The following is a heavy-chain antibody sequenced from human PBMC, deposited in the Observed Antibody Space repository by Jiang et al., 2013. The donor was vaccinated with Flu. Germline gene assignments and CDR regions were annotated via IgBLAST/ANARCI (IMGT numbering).Heavy chain of an antibody. V-gene: IGHV3-23*04. CDR1: GFTFSSYA. CDR2: ISGSGGST. Sequence: VQLVESGGGLVQPGGSLRLSCAASGFTFSSYAMSWVRQAPGKGLEWVSAISGSGGSTYYADSVKGRFTISRDNSKNTLYLQMNSLRAEDTAVYYCAKDGADGEDVLNDAFDIWGQGTMVTVSS. J-gene: IGHJ3*02. CDR3: AKDGADGEDVLNDAFDI. D-gene: IGHD3-10*01.